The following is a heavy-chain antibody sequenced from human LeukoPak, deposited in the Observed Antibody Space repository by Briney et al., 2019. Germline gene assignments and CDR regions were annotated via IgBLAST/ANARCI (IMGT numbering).Heavy chain of an antibody. CDR1: GYTFTNYY. CDR2: INPSGGST. V-gene: IGHV1-46*03. CDR3: TRVDIYGDPTYFDY. J-gene: IGHJ4*02. D-gene: IGHD4-17*01. Sequence: ASVKVSCKASGYTFTNYYMHWMRQAPGQGLEWMGIINPSGGSTSYAQKFQGRVTMTRDTSTSTVYMELSSLTSEDTAVYYCTRVDIYGDPTYFDYWGQGTLVTVSS.